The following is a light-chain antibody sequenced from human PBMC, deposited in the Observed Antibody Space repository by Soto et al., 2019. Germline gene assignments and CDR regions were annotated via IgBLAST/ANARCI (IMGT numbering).Light chain of an antibody. V-gene: IGLV2-14*01. CDR1: SSDVGGYNY. CDR3: SSYTSTNTLFV. Sequence: SALTQPASVSGSPGQSITISCTGTSSDVGGYNYVSWYQQRPGKAPKLMIYEVNNRPSGVSDRFSGSKSGITASLTISGLQAEDEADYYCSSYTSTNTLFVFGTGTKVTVL. CDR2: EVN. J-gene: IGLJ1*01.